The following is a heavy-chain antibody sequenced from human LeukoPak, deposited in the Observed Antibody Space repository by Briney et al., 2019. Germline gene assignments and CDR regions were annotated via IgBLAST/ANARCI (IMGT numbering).Heavy chain of an antibody. CDR1: GGSFSGYS. D-gene: IGHD3-22*01. Sequence: SETLSLTCAVYGGSFSGYSWSWIRQPPGKGLEWIGYIYHSGSTYYNPSLKSRVTISVDRSKNQFSLKLSSVTAADTAVYYCARDEYYYDSSGYYRRRGAFDIWGQGTMVTVSS. J-gene: IGHJ3*02. CDR2: IYHSGST. V-gene: IGHV4-30-2*01. CDR3: ARDEYYYDSSGYYRRRGAFDI.